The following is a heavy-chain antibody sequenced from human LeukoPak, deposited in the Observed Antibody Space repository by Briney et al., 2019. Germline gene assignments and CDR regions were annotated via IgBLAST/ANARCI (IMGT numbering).Heavy chain of an antibody. V-gene: IGHV4-59*01. J-gene: IGHJ6*03. CDR1: GGSISNYY. D-gene: IGHD2-2*01. Sequence: SETLSLTCSVSGGSISNYYWSWIRQPPGKGLEWIGYFYYSGSTNYNPSLKSRVSISVDTSKNQFSLKLSSVTAADTAVYYCARSVRRTSWPQTRIYYYYYMDVWGKGTTVTVSS. CDR2: FYYSGST. CDR3: ARSVRRTSWPQTRIYYYYYMDV.